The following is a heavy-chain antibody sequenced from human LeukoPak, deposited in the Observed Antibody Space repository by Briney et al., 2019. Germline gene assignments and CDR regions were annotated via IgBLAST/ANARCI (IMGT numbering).Heavy chain of an antibody. D-gene: IGHD4-17*01. Sequence: SETLSLTCTVSGGSISSSTYYWGWIRQPPGKGLEWIGNIYYSGSTYYNPSLKSRVTISVDTSKNQFSLKLSSVTASDTAVYSCAPDSGDFFFDSWGQGALVTVSS. CDR2: IYYSGST. CDR1: GGSISSSTYY. J-gene: IGHJ4*02. CDR3: APDSGDFFFDS. V-gene: IGHV4-39*01.